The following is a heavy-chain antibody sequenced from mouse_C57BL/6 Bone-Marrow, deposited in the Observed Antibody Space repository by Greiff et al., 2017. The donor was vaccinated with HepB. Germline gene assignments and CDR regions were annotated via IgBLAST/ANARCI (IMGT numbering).Heavy chain of an antibody. CDR2: IWSGGST. J-gene: IGHJ4*01. CDR3: ARNGTVVAYYYAMDY. V-gene: IGHV2-2*01. CDR1: GFSLTSYG. D-gene: IGHD1-1*01. Sequence: QVQLKQSGPGLVQPSQSLSITCTVSGFSLTSYGVHWVRQSPGKGLEWLGVIWSGGSTDYNAAFISRLSISKDNSKSQVFFRMNSLQADDTAIYYCARNGTVVAYYYAMDYWGQGTSVTVSS.